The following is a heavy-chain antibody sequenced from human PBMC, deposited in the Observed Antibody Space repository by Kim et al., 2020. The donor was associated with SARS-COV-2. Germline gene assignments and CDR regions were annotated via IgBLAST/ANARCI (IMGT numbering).Heavy chain of an antibody. J-gene: IGHJ4*02. CDR2: IDPSDSYT. V-gene: IGHV5-10-1*01. D-gene: IGHD2-15*01. CDR1: GYSFTSYW. Sequence: GASLKISCKGSGYSFTSYWISWVRQMPGKGLEWMGRIDPSDSYTNYSPSFQGHVTISADKSISTAYLQWSSLKASDTAMYYCARRPRLGYCSGGSCYSYSFDYWGQGTLVTVSS. CDR3: ARRPRLGYCSGGSCYSYSFDY.